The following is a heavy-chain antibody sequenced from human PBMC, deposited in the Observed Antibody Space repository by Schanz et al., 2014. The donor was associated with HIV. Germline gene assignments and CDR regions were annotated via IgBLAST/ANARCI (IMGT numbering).Heavy chain of an antibody. CDR1: GFTFSSYA. Sequence: VQLVESGGGVVQPGGSLRLSCAASGFTFSSYAMSWVRQAPGKGLEWVSSISSTSSHTYYAASLKGRFTISRDNSKNTLYLQMNSLRAEDTAVYYCARVANWDYYGMDVWGQGTTVTVSS. CDR3: ARVANWDYYGMDV. CDR2: ISSTSSHT. V-gene: IGHV3-21*01. D-gene: IGHD3-16*01. J-gene: IGHJ6*02.